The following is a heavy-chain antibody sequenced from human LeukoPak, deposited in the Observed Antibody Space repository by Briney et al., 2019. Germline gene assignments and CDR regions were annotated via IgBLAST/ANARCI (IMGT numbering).Heavy chain of an antibody. V-gene: IGHV4-30-2*01. CDR1: GGSISSGGYS. D-gene: IGHD3-22*01. CDR3: ARQYYYDSSGYYWGSFDY. J-gene: IGHJ4*02. CDR2: IYHSGST. Sequence: PSETLSLTCAVSGGSISSGGYSWSWIRQPPGKGLEWIGYIYHSGSTYYNPSLKSRVTISVDRSKNQFSLKLSSVTAADTAVYYCARQYYYDSSGYYWGSFDYWGQGTLVTVSS.